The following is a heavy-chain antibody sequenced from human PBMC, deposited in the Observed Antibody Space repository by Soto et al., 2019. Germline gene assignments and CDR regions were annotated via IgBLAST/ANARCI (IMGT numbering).Heavy chain of an antibody. J-gene: IGHJ5*02. Sequence: PSETLSLTCAVYGGSFSGYYWSWIRQPPGKGLEWIGEINHSGSTNYNPSLKSRVTISVDTSKNQFSLKLSSVTAADTAVYYCARGGFKSGTTSNNWFDPWGQGTLVTVSS. D-gene: IGHD1-7*01. CDR2: INHSGST. CDR3: ARGGFKSGTTSNNWFDP. CDR1: GGSFSGYY. V-gene: IGHV4-34*01.